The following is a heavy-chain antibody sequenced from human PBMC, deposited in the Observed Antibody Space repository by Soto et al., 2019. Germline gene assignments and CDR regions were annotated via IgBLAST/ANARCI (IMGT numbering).Heavy chain of an antibody. J-gene: IGHJ6*02. V-gene: IGHV4-39*01. CDR2: IYYSGST. CDR1: GGSISSSSYY. Sequence: SETLSLTCTVSGGSISSSSYYWGWIRQPPGKGLEWIGSIYYSGSTYYNPSLKSRVTISVDTSKNQFSLKLSSVTAADTAVYYCARQCTVRYYGSASYCDYYGMDVWGQGTTVT. D-gene: IGHD3-10*01. CDR3: ARQCTVRYYGSASYCDYYGMDV.